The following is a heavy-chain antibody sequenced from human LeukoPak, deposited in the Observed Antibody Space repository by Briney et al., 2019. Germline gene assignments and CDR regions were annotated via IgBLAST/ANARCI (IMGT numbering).Heavy chain of an antibody. V-gene: IGHV3-48*04. D-gene: IGHD2-2*01. CDR3: ARAHCSSTSCPMS. CDR2: ISSSSSTI. CDR1: GFTFSSYS. J-gene: IGHJ4*02. Sequence: GGSLRLSCAASGFTFSSYSMNWVRQAPGKGLEWVSYISSSSSTIYYADSVKGRFTISRDNAKNSLYLQMNSLRAEDTAVYYCARAHCSSTSCPMSWGQGTLVTVSS.